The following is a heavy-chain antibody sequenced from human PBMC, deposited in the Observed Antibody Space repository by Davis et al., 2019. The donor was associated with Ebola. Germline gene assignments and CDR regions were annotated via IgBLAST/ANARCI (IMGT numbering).Heavy chain of an antibody. D-gene: IGHD2-2*01. CDR2: IYPSDSDT. CDR1: GYSFTSNW. CDR3: ARLGTRSFDY. V-gene: IGHV5-51*01. J-gene: IGHJ4*02. Sequence: GGSLRLSCKAYGYSFTSNWIVWVRQMPGKGLEWMGDIYPSDSDTRYSPSFQGHVTFSVDKSITTAYLQWSSLKASDTATYYCARLGTRSFDYWGQGTLVTVSS.